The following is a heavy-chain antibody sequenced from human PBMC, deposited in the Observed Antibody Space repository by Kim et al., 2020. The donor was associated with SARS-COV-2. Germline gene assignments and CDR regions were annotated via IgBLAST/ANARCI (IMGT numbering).Heavy chain of an antibody. CDR2: IYSVGRT. V-gene: IGHV4-39*01. Sequence: SETLSLTCNVSGGSINSGSYYWGWIRQTPRKELEWIGSIYSVGRTYYNPSLKSRVTISVDTSKSQFALKLTSVTAADTAVYYCARHHADSGSTDFDNWG. CDR1: GGSINSGSYY. J-gene: IGHJ4*01. D-gene: IGHD1-26*01. CDR3: ARHHADSGSTDFDN.